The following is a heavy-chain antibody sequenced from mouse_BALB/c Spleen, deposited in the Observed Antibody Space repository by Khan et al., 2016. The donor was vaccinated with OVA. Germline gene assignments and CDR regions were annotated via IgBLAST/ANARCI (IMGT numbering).Heavy chain of an antibody. D-gene: IGHD1-1*01. J-gene: IGHJ2*01. V-gene: IGHV3-2*02. CDR1: GYSITSDYA. Sequence: EVQLQESGPGLVKPSQSLSLTCTVTGYSITSDYAWNWIRQFPENKLEWMGYISYSGDTAYNPSLKSRISITRDTSKNQFFLQLNSVTTEDTATXYCASRILYYYGSNCEGYYFDYWGQGTTLTVSS. CDR3: ASRILYYYGSNCEGYYFDY. CDR2: ISYSGDT.